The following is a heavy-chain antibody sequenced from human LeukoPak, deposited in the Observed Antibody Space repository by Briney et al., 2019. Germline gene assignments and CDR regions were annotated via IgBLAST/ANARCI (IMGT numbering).Heavy chain of an antibody. V-gene: IGHV3-53*01. J-gene: IGHJ4*02. CDR1: GLTFSNYS. Sequence: GGSLRLSCAASGLTFSNYSMNWVRQAPGKGLEWVSVIYSGGSTYYADSVKGRFAISRDNSKNTLYLQMNSLRAEDTAVYYCAKARDSGSHGALGYYFDYWGQGTLVTVSS. CDR3: AKARDSGSHGALGYYFDY. D-gene: IGHD1-26*01. CDR2: IYSGGST.